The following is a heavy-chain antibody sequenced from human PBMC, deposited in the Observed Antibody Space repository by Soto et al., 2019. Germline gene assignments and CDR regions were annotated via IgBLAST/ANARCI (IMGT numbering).Heavy chain of an antibody. Sequence: EVQLLESGGDLVQPGGSLRLSCAASGFTFSNYAMSWVRQAPGKGLEWVSAISGSGTSRYYADSAKGRFSISRDNSKNILFLHMNSLRAEDTAVYYRAKELRRLGESLERYFDYWGHGTPVTVSS. CDR2: ISGSGTSR. CDR3: AKELRRLGESLERYFDY. V-gene: IGHV3-23*01. D-gene: IGHD3-3*01. CDR1: GFTFSNYA. J-gene: IGHJ4*01.